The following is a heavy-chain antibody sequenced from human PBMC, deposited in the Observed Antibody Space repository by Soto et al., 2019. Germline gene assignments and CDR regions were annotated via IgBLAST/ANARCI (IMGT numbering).Heavy chain of an antibody. J-gene: IGHJ4*02. CDR3: AKDRPQIWFGEEGFDY. V-gene: IGHV3-23*01. CDR1: GFTFDNYA. Sequence: GGSLRLSCAASGFTFDNYAMSWVRQAPGKGLEWVSAISGSGAGTYYADSVKGRFTISRDNSENTLYLQMNSLRAEDTAVYYCAKDRPQIWFGEEGFDYWGQGTQVTVSS. CDR2: ISGSGAGT. D-gene: IGHD3-10*01.